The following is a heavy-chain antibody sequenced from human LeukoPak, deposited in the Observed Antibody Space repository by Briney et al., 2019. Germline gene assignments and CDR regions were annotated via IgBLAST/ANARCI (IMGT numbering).Heavy chain of an antibody. CDR2: IYYSGST. CDR1: GGSISSYY. CDR3: ARGGWELLGATFDY. D-gene: IGHD1-26*01. J-gene: IGHJ4*02. Sequence: SETLSLTCTVSGGSISSYYWSWIRQPPGKGLEWIGYIYYSGSTNYNPSLKSRVTISVDTSKNQFSLKLSSVTAADTAVYYCARGGWELLGATFDYWGQGTLVTVSS. V-gene: IGHV4-59*01.